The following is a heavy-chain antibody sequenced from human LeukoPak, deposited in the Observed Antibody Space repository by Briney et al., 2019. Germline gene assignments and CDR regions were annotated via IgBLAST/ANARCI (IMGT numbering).Heavy chain of an antibody. CDR3: AKARVDTAMANDAFDI. CDR1: GFTFDDYA. CDR2: ISWNSGSI. Sequence: GGSLRLSCAASGFTFDDYAMHWVRQAPGKGLEWVSGISWNSGSIGYADSVKGRFTISRDNAKNSLYLQMNSLRAEDMALYYCAKARVDTAMANDAFDIWGQGTMVTVSS. J-gene: IGHJ3*02. V-gene: IGHV3-9*03. D-gene: IGHD5-18*01.